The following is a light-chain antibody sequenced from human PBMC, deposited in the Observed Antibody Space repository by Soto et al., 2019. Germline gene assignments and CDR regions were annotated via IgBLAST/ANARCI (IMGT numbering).Light chain of an antibody. CDR3: SSYTTSSTRV. Sequence: QSALTQPASVSGSLGQSITISCTGTSSDVGGYKFVSWYQQHPGKAPKLMIYEVSNRPSGVSNRFSGSKSGNTASLTISGLQAEDEADYYCSSYTTSSTRVFGGGTKLTVL. CDR2: EVS. CDR1: SSDVGGYKF. J-gene: IGLJ3*02. V-gene: IGLV2-14*01.